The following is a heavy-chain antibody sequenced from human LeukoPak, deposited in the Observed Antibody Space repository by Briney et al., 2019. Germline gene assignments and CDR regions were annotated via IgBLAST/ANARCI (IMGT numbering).Heavy chain of an antibody. Sequence: GASVKVSCKASGYTFTGYYMHWVRQAPGQGLEWMGWINPNSGGTNYAQKFQGRVTMTRDTSISTAYMELSRLRSDDTAVYYCARKTSMIVKGAFDIWGQGTMVTVSS. CDR3: ARKTSMIVKGAFDI. CDR2: INPNSGGT. V-gene: IGHV1-2*02. J-gene: IGHJ3*02. CDR1: GYTFTGYY. D-gene: IGHD3-22*01.